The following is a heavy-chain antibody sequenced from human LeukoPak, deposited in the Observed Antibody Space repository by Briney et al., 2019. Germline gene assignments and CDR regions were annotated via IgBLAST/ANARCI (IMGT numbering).Heavy chain of an antibody. CDR3: TRHRLADTTEFAY. CDR1: GFTVSDNY. J-gene: IGHJ4*02. Sequence: GGSLRLPCAASGFTVSDNYMSWVRLPPGKGLEFVSALYPGGKTYYADSVKGRFFISSDTSKNTVDVQMTSLRAEDTAMYYCTRHRLADTTEFAYWGQGTLVTVSS. CDR2: LYPGGKT. V-gene: IGHV3-53*05. D-gene: IGHD6-19*01.